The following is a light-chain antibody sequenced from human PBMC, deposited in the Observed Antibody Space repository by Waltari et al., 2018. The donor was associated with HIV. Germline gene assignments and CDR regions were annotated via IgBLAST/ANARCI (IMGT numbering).Light chain of an antibody. CDR1: NNNA. J-gene: IGLJ1*01. CDR2: AVD. V-gene: IGLV2-23*02. Sequence: ARAQPAAVSGSPGQSVTIYCEGINNNAVTWYQQHPGKVPRVIMFAVDRRGTGISFRFSGYRSWDNAYLKISALRSDDEADYFCCLVPGYDPPYVFGTGTRVTVL. CDR3: CLVPGYDPPYV.